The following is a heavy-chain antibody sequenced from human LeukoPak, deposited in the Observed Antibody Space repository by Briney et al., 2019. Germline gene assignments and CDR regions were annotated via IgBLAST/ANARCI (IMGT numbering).Heavy chain of an antibody. CDR3: ARGGSSSWYGS. CDR2: INSDGSST. D-gene: IGHD6-13*01. Sequence: GGSLRLSCAASGFTFSSYWMRWVRQAPGKGLVWVSRINSDGSSTSYADSVKGRFTISRDNAKNTLYLQMNSLRAEDTAVYYCARGGSSSWYGSWGQGTLVTVSS. J-gene: IGHJ4*02. CDR1: GFTFSSYW. V-gene: IGHV3-74*01.